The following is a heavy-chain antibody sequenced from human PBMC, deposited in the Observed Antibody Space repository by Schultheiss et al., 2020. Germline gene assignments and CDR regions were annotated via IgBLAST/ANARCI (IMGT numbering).Heavy chain of an antibody. Sequence: GESLKISCKTSGYSFTSFWISWVRQMPGKGLEWMGRIDPRDSYTNYSPSFQGHVTISADKSISTAYLQWSSLKASDTAMYYCARQGPTHYCSSTSCPVDYWGQGTLVTAPQ. CDR2: IDPRDSYT. CDR1: GYSFTSFW. J-gene: IGHJ4*02. V-gene: IGHV5-10-1*01. CDR3: ARQGPTHYCSSTSCPVDY. D-gene: IGHD2-2*01.